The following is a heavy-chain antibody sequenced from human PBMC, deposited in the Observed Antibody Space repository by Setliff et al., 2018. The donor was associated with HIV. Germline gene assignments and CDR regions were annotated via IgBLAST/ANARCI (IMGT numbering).Heavy chain of an antibody. CDR1: GGTFSSYA. CDR3: ATNREQLTMTYYYYYMDV. CDR2: IIPIFGTT. J-gene: IGHJ6*03. Sequence: KVSCKASGGTFSSYAISWVRRAPGQGPEWMGAIIPIFGTTKYAQRFQGRVTITADASTSTTYMELSSLRSEDTAVYYCATNREQLTMTYYYYYMDVWGKGTTVTVSS. D-gene: IGHD6-13*01. V-gene: IGHV1-69*01.